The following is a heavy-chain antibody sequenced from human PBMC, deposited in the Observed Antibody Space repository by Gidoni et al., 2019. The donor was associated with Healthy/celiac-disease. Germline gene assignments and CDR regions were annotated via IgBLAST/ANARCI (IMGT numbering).Heavy chain of an antibody. CDR2: ISAYNGNT. D-gene: IGHD1-26*01. Sequence: QVQLVQSGAEVKKPGSSVKVSCKASGYTFTIYGISWVRQAPGQGLEWMGWISAYNGNTNYAQKLQGRVTMTTDTSTSTAYMELRSLRSDDTAVYYGARDRVKGGSYYLPFDYWGQGTLSTVSS. V-gene: IGHV1-18*04. CDR1: GYTFTIYG. J-gene: IGHJ4*02. CDR3: ARDRVKGGSYYLPFDY.